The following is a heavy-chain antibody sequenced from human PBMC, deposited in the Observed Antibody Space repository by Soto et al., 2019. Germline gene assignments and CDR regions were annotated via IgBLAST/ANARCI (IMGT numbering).Heavy chain of an antibody. CDR3: AKEGGYSYGYGMDV. CDR2: IIPIFGTA. Sequence: SVKVSCKAPGGTFSSYAISWVRQAPGQGLEWMGGIIPIFGTANYAQKFQGRVTITADKSTSTAYMELSSLRSEDTAVYYCAKEGGYSYGYGMDVWGQGTTVTVSS. D-gene: IGHD5-18*01. CDR1: GGTFSSYA. V-gene: IGHV1-69*06. J-gene: IGHJ6*02.